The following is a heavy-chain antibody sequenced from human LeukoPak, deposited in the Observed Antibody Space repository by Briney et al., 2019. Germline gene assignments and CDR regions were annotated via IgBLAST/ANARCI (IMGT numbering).Heavy chain of an antibody. V-gene: IGHV4-39*01. CDR1: GGSISSSSYY. Sequence: KPSETLSLTCTVSGGSISSSSYYWGWIRQPPGKGLEWIGSIYYSGSTYYNPSLKSRVTISVDTSKNQFSLKLSSVTAADTAVYYCASIYLVGATRPLDYWGQGTLVTVSS. CDR3: ASIYLVGATRPLDY. J-gene: IGHJ4*02. D-gene: IGHD1-26*01. CDR2: IYYSGST.